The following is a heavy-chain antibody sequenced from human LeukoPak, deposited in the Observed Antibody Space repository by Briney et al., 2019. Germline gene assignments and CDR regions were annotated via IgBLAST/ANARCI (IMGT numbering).Heavy chain of an antibody. CDR1: GFTFSGYG. J-gene: IGHJ2*01. Sequence: GGSLRLSCAASGFTFSGYGMHWVRQAPGKGLEWVAVIWYDGSNKYYADSVKGRFTISRDNSKNTQYLQMNSLRAEDTAVYYCARDSHWYFDLWGRGTLVTVSS. V-gene: IGHV3-33*01. CDR3: ARDSHWYFDL. CDR2: IWYDGSNK.